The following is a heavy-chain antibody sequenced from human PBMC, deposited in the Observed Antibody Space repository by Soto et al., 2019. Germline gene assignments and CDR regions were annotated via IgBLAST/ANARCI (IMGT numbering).Heavy chain of an antibody. CDR2: INPSGGST. D-gene: IGHD2-15*01. CDR1: GYTFTSYY. Sequence: ASVKVSCKASGYTFTSYYMHWVRQAPGQRLEWMGIINPSGGSTSYAQKFQGRVTMTRDTSTSTVYMELSSLGSEDTAVYYCARIISGGHFDYWGQGTLVTVSS. CDR3: ARIISGGHFDY. J-gene: IGHJ4*02. V-gene: IGHV1-46*01.